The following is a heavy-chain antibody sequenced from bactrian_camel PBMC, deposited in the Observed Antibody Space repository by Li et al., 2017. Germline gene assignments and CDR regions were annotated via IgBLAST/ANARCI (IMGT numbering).Heavy chain of an antibody. CDR1: SDTFYTWD. Sequence: VQLVESGGGLVQPGGSLRLACTASSDTFYTWDMRWVRQAPGKEPEWIATITRSFSPRYAVSVSGRFTISRDSAKNTVYLQMNNLQPEDTATYYCAEGRGSRGEHCYSLNYWGQGTQVTVS. D-gene: IGHD6*01. CDR3: AEGRGSRGEHCYSLNY. CDR2: ITRSFSP. V-gene: IGHV3S67*01. J-gene: IGHJ4*01.